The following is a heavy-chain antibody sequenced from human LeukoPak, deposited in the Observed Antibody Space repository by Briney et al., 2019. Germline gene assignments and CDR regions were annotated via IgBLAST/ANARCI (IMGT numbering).Heavy chain of an antibody. V-gene: IGHV3-23*01. Sequence: GGSLRLSCAASGFTFSSDAMSWVRQAPGKGLEWVSAISGSGGSTYYADSVKGRFTISRDNAKNSLYLQMNSLRAEDTAVYYCARIVATISDYYYMDVWGKGTTVTVSS. J-gene: IGHJ6*03. CDR1: GFTFSSDA. D-gene: IGHD5-12*01. CDR2: ISGSGGST. CDR3: ARIVATISDYYYMDV.